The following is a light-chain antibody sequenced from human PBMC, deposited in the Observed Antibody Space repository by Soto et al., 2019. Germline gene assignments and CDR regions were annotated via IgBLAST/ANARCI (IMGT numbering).Light chain of an antibody. J-gene: IGKJ5*01. V-gene: IGKV3-15*01. CDR3: QQYNNWPIT. CDR2: GAS. Sequence: IVSTQYTGTLSLSPGERATLSCRAIQSLSNNIYLAWYQQKPGQAPRLLIYGASTRATGIPARFSGSGSGTEFTLTISSLQSEDFAVYYCQQYNNWPITFGQGTRLEIK. CDR1: QSLSNN.